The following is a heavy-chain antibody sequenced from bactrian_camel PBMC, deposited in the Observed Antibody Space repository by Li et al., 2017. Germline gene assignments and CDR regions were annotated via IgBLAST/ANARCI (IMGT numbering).Heavy chain of an antibody. CDR2: INSDGRT. Sequence: QVQLVESGGGSVQAGGSLRLSCVASGATYVSGVMGWFRQAPGKEREGVATINSDGRTRYADSVKGRFTISKDNAENTLYLQMSSLKLEDTAMYYCASRLYGGSWCRRLSVPGGPLSLNAGDFGRWGQGTQVTVS. V-gene: IGHV3S55*01. J-gene: IGHJ6*01. CDR1: GATYVSGV. D-gene: IGHD6*01. CDR3: ASRLYGGSWCRRLSVPGGPLSLNAGDFGR.